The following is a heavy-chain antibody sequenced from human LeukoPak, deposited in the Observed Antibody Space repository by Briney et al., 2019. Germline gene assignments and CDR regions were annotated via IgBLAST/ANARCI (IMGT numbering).Heavy chain of an antibody. CDR2: ISGSAGST. Sequence: PGGSLRLSCAASGFTFSSYAMSWVRQAPGKGLEWVSTISGSAGSTYYADSVKGRFTISRDNSRNTLYLQMNSLRAEDTAVYYCAKPPYYYDSSGYLHYFDYWGQGTLVTVSS. V-gene: IGHV3-23*01. CDR3: AKPPYYYDSSGYLHYFDY. CDR1: GFTFSSYA. D-gene: IGHD3-22*01. J-gene: IGHJ4*02.